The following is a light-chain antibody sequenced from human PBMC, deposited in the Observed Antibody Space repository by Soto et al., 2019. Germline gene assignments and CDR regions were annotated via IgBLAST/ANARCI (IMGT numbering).Light chain of an antibody. CDR3: QNYNWPPFT. CDR2: AAS. CDR1: QGISNY. V-gene: IGKV1-27*01. Sequence: DIQMTQSPSSLSASVGDRVTISCRASQGISNYLAWYQQKPGKAPRLLIYAASSLQSGVSFRFTGSGSGTDFTLTISSLQPVDVATYYCQNYNWPPFTFGPGTKVDLK. J-gene: IGKJ3*01.